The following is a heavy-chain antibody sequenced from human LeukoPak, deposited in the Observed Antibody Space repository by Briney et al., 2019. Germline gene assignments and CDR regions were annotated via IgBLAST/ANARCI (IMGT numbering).Heavy chain of an antibody. CDR1: GYSISSGYY. CDR3: ARVRVVPAYSYYYMDV. J-gene: IGHJ6*03. CDR2: IYHSGSS. D-gene: IGHD2-2*01. V-gene: IGHV4-38-2*02. Sequence: SETLSLTCTVSGYSISSGYYCGWIRQPPGKGLEWMGSIYHSGSSYYNPSLKSRVTISVDTSKNQFSLKLSSVTAADTAVYYCARVRVVPAYSYYYMDVWGKGTTVTVSS.